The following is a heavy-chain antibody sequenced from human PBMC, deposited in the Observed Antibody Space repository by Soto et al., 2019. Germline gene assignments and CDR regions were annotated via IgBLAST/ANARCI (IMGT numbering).Heavy chain of an antibody. J-gene: IGHJ3*02. D-gene: IGHD3-22*01. CDR2: ISYDGSNK. Sequence: GGSLRLSCAASGFTFSSYAMHWVRQAPGKGLEWVEVISYDGSNKYYADSVKGRFTISRDNSKNTLYLQMNSLRAEDTAVYYCARGPITMISFDIWGQGTMVTVSS. CDR3: ARGPITMISFDI. CDR1: GFTFSSYA. V-gene: IGHV3-30-3*01.